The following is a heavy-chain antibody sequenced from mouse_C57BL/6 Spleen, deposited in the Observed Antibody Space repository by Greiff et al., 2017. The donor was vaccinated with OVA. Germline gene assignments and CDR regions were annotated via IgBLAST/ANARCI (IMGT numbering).Heavy chain of an antibody. CDR1: GSSITSDY. J-gene: IGHJ4*01. CDR2: ISYSGAT. D-gene: IGHD2-5*01. CDR3: AREAYSNPYAMDY. V-gene: IGHV3-8*01. Sequence: EVKLVESGPGLAKPSQTLSLTCSVTGSSITSDYWNWIRKFPGNKLEYMGYISYSGATYYNPSLKSRISITRDTSKNQYYLQLNSVTTEDTATYYCAREAYSNPYAMDYWGQGTSVTVSS.